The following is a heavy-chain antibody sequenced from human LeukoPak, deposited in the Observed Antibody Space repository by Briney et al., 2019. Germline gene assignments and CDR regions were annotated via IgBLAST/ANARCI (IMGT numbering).Heavy chain of an antibody. CDR2: IWGDDDKT. CDR3: AKTQGYYDA. Sequence: PGGSLRLSCVASGFTISNYAMTWVRQAPGKGLELVAGIWGDDDKTVYGDAVKGRFTISRDNSKNTLYLQMNSLRADDTAVYYCAKTQGYYDAWGQGALVTVSS. CDR1: GFTISNYA. V-gene: IGHV3-23*01. J-gene: IGHJ5*02. D-gene: IGHD2-15*01.